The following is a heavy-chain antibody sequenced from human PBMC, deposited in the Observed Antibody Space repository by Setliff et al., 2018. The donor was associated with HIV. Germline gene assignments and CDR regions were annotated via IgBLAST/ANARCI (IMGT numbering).Heavy chain of an antibody. J-gene: IGHJ4*02. CDR3: ARVPFGSGSYYFDF. CDR2: IYYTGHT. D-gene: IGHD3-10*01. Sequence: PSETLSLTCTVSGASVNSDDYYWSWIRQTPGKGLEWIGYIYYTGHTYYNPSLESRVTISVDTSKNQFSLKLTSVTAADTAVYFCARVPFGSGSYYFDFWGQGTLVTVSS. V-gene: IGHV4-30-4*01. CDR1: GASVNSDDYY.